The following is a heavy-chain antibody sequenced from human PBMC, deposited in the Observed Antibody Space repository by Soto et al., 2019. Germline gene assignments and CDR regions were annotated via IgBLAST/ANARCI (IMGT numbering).Heavy chain of an antibody. CDR1: GFTFSSYA. V-gene: IGHV3-30*04. Sequence: QVQLVESGGGVVQPGRSLRLSCAASGFTFSSYALHWVRQAPGKGLEWVAVISHDGSNKYYVDSVKGRFTVSRDNSKNTLYLQLNSLSSEDTAIYTCARSQGESSGWHLVYFWGQGTLVTVSS. CDR2: ISHDGSNK. J-gene: IGHJ4*02. CDR3: ARSQGESSGWHLVYF. D-gene: IGHD3-22*01.